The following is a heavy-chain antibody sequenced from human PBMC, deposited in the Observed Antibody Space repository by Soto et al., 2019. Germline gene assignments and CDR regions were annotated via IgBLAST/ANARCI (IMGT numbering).Heavy chain of an antibody. J-gene: IGHJ3*02. V-gene: IGHV4-39*02. CDR1: GGSISSSSYY. CDR3: AKDLQSSGWGDAFDI. CDR2: IYYSGST. D-gene: IGHD6-19*01. Sequence: SETLSLTCTVSGGSISSSSYYWGWIRQPPGKGLEWIGSIYYSGSTYYNPSLKSRVTISVDTSKNQFSLKLSSVTAADTAVYYCAKDLQSSGWGDAFDIWGQGTMVTVSS.